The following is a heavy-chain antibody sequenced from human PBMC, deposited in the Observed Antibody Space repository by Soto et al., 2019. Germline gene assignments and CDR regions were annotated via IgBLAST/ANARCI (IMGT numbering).Heavy chain of an antibody. D-gene: IGHD1-26*01. J-gene: IGHJ4*02. CDR3: ARDRHLVGATYFDY. CDR2: IYYSGST. Sequence: SETLSLTCTVSGGSISSGGYYWSWIRQHPGKGLEWIGYIYYSGSTYYNPSLKSRVTISVDTSKNQFSLKLSSVTAADTAVYYCARDRHLVGATYFDYWGQGTLVTVSS. V-gene: IGHV4-31*03. CDR1: GGSISSGGYY.